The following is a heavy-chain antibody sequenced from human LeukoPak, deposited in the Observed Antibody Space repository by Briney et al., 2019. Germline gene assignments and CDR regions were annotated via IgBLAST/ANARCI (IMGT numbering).Heavy chain of an antibody. CDR2: INHSGST. CDR3: ARGSHSLDY. CDR1: GYSISTGYY. J-gene: IGHJ4*02. Sequence: PSETLSLTCTVSGYSISTGYYWDWIRQPPGKGLEWIGEINHSGSTNYNPSLKSRVTISVDTSKNQFSLKLSSVTAADTAVYYCARGSHSLDYWGQGTLVTVSS. V-gene: IGHV4-38-2*02.